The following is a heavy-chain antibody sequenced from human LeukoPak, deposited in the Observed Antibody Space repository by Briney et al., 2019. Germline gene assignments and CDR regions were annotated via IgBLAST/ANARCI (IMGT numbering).Heavy chain of an antibody. CDR3: AKDTAMDYFDY. CDR1: GFTFISYA. J-gene: IGHJ4*02. D-gene: IGHD5-18*01. CDR2: ISGSGGST. V-gene: IGHV3-23*01. Sequence: GGSLRLSWAASGFTFISYAMSWVRQAPGKGLEWVSAISGSGGSTFYADSVKGRFTISRDNSKNTLYLQMNSLRAEDTAVYYCAKDTAMDYFDYWGQGTLVTVSS.